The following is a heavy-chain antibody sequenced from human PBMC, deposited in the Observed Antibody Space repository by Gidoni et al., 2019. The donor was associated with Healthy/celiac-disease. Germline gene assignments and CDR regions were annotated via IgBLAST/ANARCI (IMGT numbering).Heavy chain of an antibody. D-gene: IGHD6-6*01. CDR3: AKGEYSSPRSGAFDI. CDR2: ISGSGGST. V-gene: IGHV3-23*04. J-gene: IGHJ3*02. Sequence: EVQLVESGGGLVQPGGSLRLSCAASGFPFSSYAMRWVRQAPGKGLEWVAAISGSGGSTYYADSVKGRFTISRDNSKNTLYLQMNSLRAEDTAVYYCAKGEYSSPRSGAFDIWGQGTMVTVSS. CDR1: GFPFSSYA.